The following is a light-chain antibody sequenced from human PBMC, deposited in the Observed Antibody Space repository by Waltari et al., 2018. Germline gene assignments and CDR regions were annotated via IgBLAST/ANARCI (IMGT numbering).Light chain of an antibody. CDR1: QGIASG. V-gene: IGKV1D-13*01. CDR2: DAS. Sequence: AIQLTQSPSSLSASVGDRVTITCRASQGIASGLAWYQQKPGKPPYLLIFDASSLATGVPSRFSGTGAGTDFALTISSLQPEDFATYYCQQFYNFPRTFGPGTKVEIK. J-gene: IGKJ3*01. CDR3: QQFYNFPRT.